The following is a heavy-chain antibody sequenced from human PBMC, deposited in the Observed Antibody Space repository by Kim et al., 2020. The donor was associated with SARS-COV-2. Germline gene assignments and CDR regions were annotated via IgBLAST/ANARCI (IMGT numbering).Heavy chain of an antibody. CDR2: IYYSGST. V-gene: IGHV4-39*01. Sequence: SETLSLTCTVSGGSISSSSYYWGWIRQPPGKGLEWIGSIYYSGSTYYNPSLKSRVTISVDTSKNQFSLKLSSVTAADTAVYYCARHGELYDFWSDFDYWGQGTLVTVSS. D-gene: IGHD3-3*01. CDR3: ARHGELYDFWSDFDY. CDR1: GGSISSSSYY. J-gene: IGHJ4*02.